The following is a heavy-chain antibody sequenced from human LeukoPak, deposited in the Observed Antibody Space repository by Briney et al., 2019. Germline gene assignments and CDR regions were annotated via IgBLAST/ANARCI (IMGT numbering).Heavy chain of an antibody. CDR1: GXTFSTYS. D-gene: IGHD4-17*01. J-gene: IGHJ5*02. Sequence: PGGSLRLSCAASGXTFSTYSVSWVRQAPGKGLELVSYISSSSSTIYYADSVKGRFTSSRDNAKNSLYLQMNSLRDDDTAVYYCARVMSGNDYGEYGFDPWGQGTLVTVSS. V-gene: IGHV3-48*02. CDR2: ISSSSSTI. CDR3: ARVMSGNDYGEYGFDP.